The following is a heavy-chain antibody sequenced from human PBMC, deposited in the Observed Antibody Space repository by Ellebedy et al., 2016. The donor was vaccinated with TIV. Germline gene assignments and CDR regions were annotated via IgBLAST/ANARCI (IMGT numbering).Heavy chain of an antibody. CDR1: GGSISSSSYY. J-gene: IGHJ3*01. D-gene: IGHD6-19*01. CDR3: ARLRYTSGWYAAFDV. Sequence: MPSETLSLTCTVSGGSISSSSYYWGWIRQPPGKGLEWIGESYHSGSTSYNPSLKSRITISLDKSKSQFYLKGRSVTAADTAVYYCARLRYTSGWYAAFDVWGQGTMVTVSS. V-gene: IGHV4-61*05. CDR2: SYHSGST.